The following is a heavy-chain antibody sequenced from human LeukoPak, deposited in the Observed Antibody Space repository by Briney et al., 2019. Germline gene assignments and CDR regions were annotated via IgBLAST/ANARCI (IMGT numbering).Heavy chain of an antibody. CDR2: IYSGGST. CDR3: ATRSPYYDILTGYPRYYYYMDV. D-gene: IGHD3-9*01. J-gene: IGHJ6*03. Sequence: GGSLRLSCAASGFTVSSNYMSWVRQAPGKGLEWVSVIYSGGSTYYADPVKGRFTISRDNSKNTLYLQMNSLRAEDTAVYYCATRSPYYDILTGYPRYYYYMDVWGKGTTVTVSS. V-gene: IGHV3-66*02. CDR1: GFTVSSNY.